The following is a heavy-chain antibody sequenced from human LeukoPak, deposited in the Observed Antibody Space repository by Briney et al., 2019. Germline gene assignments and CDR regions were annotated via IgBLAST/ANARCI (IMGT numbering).Heavy chain of an antibody. V-gene: IGHV3-23*01. D-gene: IGHD6-19*01. CDR2: INEVGDDT. Sequence: GGSLRLSCAVSGFTFSNYAMSWVRQTPARGLEWVSSINEVGDDTNYVDSVRGRFTVSRDNSKNTLYLQLNSLRAEDTALYYCSKCGPNTGWHFFDHWGPGTLVTVS. CDR1: GFTFSNYA. CDR3: SKCGPNTGWHFFDH. J-gene: IGHJ5*02.